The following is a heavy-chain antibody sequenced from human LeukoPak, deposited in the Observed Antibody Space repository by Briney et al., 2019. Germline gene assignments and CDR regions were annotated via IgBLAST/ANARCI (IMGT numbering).Heavy chain of an antibody. V-gene: IGHV3-74*01. D-gene: IGHD6-19*01. CDR1: GFTFNRHW. CDR3: ARGAGIYYTTGWTGWFDP. Sequence: GGSLRLSCAASGFTFNRHWMHWVRQAPGEGLGWVSRINSDGSSTVYADSVKGRFTISRDNAKNTLYLQMNSLRAEDTAVYYCARGAGIYYTTGWTGWFDPWGQGTLVTVTS. J-gene: IGHJ5*02. CDR2: INSDGSST.